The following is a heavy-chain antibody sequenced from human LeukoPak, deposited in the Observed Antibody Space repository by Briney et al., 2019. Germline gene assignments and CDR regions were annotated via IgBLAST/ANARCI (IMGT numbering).Heavy chain of an antibody. CDR3: ARVSTVNEPYNCFAP. D-gene: IGHD1-14*01. V-gene: IGHV1-2*02. CDR2: INPNSGGT. CDR1: GYSFIAYY. J-gene: IGHJ5*02. Sequence: ASVKVSCKASGYSFIAYYIHWVRQAPGQGLEWMGWINPNSGGTNYAQKFQGRVTMTRDTSISTVYMDLSSLRSDDTAVYYCARVSTVNEPYNCFAPWGQGTLVTVSS.